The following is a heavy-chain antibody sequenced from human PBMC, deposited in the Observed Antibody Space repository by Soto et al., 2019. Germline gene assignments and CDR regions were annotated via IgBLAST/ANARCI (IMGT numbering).Heavy chain of an antibody. CDR2: ISYDGSNK. D-gene: IGHD2-2*02. Sequence: QVQLVESGGGVVQPGRSLRLSCAASGFTFSSYAMHWVRQAPGKGLEWVAVISYDGSNKYYADSVKGRFTISRDNSKNTLYLQMNSLRAEDTAVYYCAREKFKYCSSTSCYTPHFDYWGQGTLVTVSS. V-gene: IGHV3-30-3*01. J-gene: IGHJ4*02. CDR3: AREKFKYCSSTSCYTPHFDY. CDR1: GFTFSSYA.